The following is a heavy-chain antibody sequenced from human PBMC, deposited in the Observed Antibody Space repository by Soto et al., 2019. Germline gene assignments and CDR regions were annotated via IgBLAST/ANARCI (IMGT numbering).Heavy chain of an antibody. CDR2: IFHSGST. J-gene: IGHJ5*02. CDR1: RAFINSGGFY. CDR3: VRGGIAGHWFDP. D-gene: IGHD2-15*01. Sequence: TLSLTCSVSRAFINSGGFYYILIRQPPGKGLEWLGYIFHSGSTLYNPSLRGRLTLSADTSRNQLSLYLTSVTAADTAVYYCVRGGIAGHWFDPWGQGILVTVSS. V-gene: IGHV4-31*03.